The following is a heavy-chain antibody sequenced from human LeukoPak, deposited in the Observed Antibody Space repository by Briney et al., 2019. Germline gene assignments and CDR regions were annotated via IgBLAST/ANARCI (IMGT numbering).Heavy chain of an antibody. V-gene: IGHV3-7*01. CDR2: IKDDGSDK. CDR3: ARHLLRGQNFDY. Sequence: GGSLRLSCVNSGFTFSDSRTSWFRQALGQGLEWVASIKDDGSDKYYLDSVRGRFTISRDNAEDSLYLQLDDLRAEDTAVFYCARHLLRGQNFDYWGQGTLVTVSS. CDR1: GFTFSDSR. J-gene: IGHJ4*02.